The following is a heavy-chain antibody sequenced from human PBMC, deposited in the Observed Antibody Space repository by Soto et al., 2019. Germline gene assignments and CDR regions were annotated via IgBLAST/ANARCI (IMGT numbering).Heavy chain of an antibody. Sequence: PSVRVSCKASGYTFTGYYMHWVRQAPGQGLEWMGWINPNSGGTNYAQKFQGRVTMTRDTSISTAYMELSRLRSDDTAVYYCASAYCDLPARPIHYFHYWGQGNMVTVYS. CDR1: GYTFTGYY. V-gene: IGHV1-2*02. CDR3: ASAYCDLPARPIHYFHY. J-gene: IGHJ4*02. D-gene: IGHD6-6*01. CDR2: INPNSGGT.